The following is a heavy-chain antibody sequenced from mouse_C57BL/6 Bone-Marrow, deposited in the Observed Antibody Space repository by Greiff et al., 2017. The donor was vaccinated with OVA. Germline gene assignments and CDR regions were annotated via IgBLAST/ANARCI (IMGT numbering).Heavy chain of an antibody. CDR3: ARLYYGSSYNYAMDY. CDR2: ISSGGSYT. V-gene: IGHV5-6*01. CDR1: GFTFSSYG. J-gene: IGHJ4*01. D-gene: IGHD1-1*01. Sequence: EVQGVESGGDLVKPGGSLKLSCAASGFTFSSYGMAWVRQTPDKRLEWVATISSGGSYTYYPDSVKGRFTISRDNAKNTLYLQMSSLKSEDTAMYYGARLYYGSSYNYAMDYWGQGTSVTVSS.